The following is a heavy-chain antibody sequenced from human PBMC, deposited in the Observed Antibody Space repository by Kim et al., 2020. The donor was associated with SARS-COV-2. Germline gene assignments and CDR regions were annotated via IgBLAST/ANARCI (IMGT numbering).Heavy chain of an antibody. D-gene: IGHD3-22*01. CDR3: ARTPGITMILVIIDYNYGMDV. CDR1: GFTFSSYE. Sequence: GGSLRLSCAASGFTFSSYEMNWVRQAPGKGLEWVSYISSSGSTIFYADSVKGRFTISRDNAKNSLYLQMNSLRAEDTAVYYCARTPGITMILVIIDYNYGMDVWGQGPAVTVPS. J-gene: IGHJ6*01. V-gene: IGHV3-48*03. CDR2: ISSSGSTI.